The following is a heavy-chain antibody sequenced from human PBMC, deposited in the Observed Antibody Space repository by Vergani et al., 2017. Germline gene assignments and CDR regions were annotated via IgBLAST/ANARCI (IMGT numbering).Heavy chain of an antibody. D-gene: IGHD5-12*01. CDR3: AKVRSSGYDLMIVVWYFDS. Sequence: EVHMLASGGGLVQPGGSLRLSCAASGFTFRSYAMSLVRQAPGKGLEWVSTISGSGGSTYHADAVKGRFTISRDNSKNTRYLQMNSLRAEDTAVYYCAKVRSSGYDLMIVVWYFDSWGQGTLVTVSS. J-gene: IGHJ4*02. CDR1: GFTFRSYA. CDR2: ISGSGGST. V-gene: IGHV3-23*01.